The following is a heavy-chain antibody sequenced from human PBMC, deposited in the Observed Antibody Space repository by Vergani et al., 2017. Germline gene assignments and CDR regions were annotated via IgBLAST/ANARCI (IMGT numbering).Heavy chain of an antibody. CDR1: GGSFSGYY. D-gene: IGHD3-10*01. Sequence: QVQLQQWGAGLLKPSETLSLTCAVYGGSFSGYYWSWIRPPPGKGLEWIGEINHSGSTNYNPSLKSRVTVSVDPSKNQFSLELSSGTAADTAVYYCAGGGRFGDSVRVDLGQRTLVTDAS. CDR3: AGGGRFGDSVRVD. J-gene: IGHJ4*02. V-gene: IGHV4-34*01. CDR2: INHSGST.